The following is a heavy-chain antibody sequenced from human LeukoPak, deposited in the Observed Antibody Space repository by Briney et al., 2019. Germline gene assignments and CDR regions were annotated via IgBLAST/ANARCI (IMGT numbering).Heavy chain of an antibody. V-gene: IGHV4-34*01. CDR2: INHSGST. CDR1: GGSFSGYY. CDR3: ARQSSGLAWGWFDP. J-gene: IGHJ5*02. Sequence: SETLSLTCAVYGGSFSGYYWSWIRQPPGKGLEWIGEINHSGSTNYNPSLKSRVTISVDTSENQFSLKLSSVTAADTAVYYCARQSSGLAWGWFDPWGQGTLVTVSS. D-gene: IGHD2-8*02.